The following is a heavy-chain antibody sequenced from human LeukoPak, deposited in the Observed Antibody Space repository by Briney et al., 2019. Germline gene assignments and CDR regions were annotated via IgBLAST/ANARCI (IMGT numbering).Heavy chain of an antibody. CDR3: ARGVMATILTPFDY. D-gene: IGHD5-24*01. J-gene: IGHJ4*02. Sequence: SETLSLTCAFSGGSITSGAYSWSWIRQPPGKGLEWIVYIYYSGNTYYHPSLKSRVTTSVDTSKNQFSLKLSSVTAADTAVYYCARGVMATILTPFDYWGQGTLVTVSS. V-gene: IGHV4-30-4*07. CDR1: GGSITSGAYS. CDR2: IYYSGNT.